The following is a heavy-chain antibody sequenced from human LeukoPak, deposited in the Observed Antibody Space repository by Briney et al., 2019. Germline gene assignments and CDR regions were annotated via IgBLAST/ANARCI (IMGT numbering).Heavy chain of an antibody. CDR1: GFTFSSYR. CDR2: ISSSSSYI. V-gene: IGHV3-21*01. J-gene: IGHJ6*02. CDR3: ARGLGKSSLGYYYYGMDV. D-gene: IGHD3-16*01. Sequence: GGSLRLSCAASGFTFSSYRMNWVRQAPGKGLEWVSSISSSSSYIYYADSVKGRFTISRDNAKNSLYLQMNSLRAEDTAVYYCARGLGKSSLGYYYYGMDVWGQGTTVTVSS.